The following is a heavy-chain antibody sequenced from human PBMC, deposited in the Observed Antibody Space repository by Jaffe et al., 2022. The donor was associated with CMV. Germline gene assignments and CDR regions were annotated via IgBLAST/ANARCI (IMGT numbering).Heavy chain of an antibody. CDR2: IIPILGIA. CDR1: GGTFSSYA. Sequence: QVQLVQSGAEVKKPGSSVKVSCKASGGTFSSYAISWVRQAPGQGLEWMGRIIPILGIANYAQKFQGRVTITADKSTSTAYMELSSLRSEDTAVYYCARQYGDPAPFDYWGQGTLVTVSS. D-gene: IGHD4-17*01. V-gene: IGHV1-69*09. CDR3: ARQYGDPAPFDY. J-gene: IGHJ4*02.